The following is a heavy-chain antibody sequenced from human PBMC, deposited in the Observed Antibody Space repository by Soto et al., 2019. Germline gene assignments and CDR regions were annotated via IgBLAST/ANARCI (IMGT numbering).Heavy chain of an antibody. Sequence: EVQLVESGGGLVQPGGSLRLSCAASGFTFSSYSLNWDRQAPGKGLEWVSYISSSSSTIYYADSVKGRFTISRDNAKNSLYLQMNSLRAEDTAVYYCARVTVAWFDPWGQGTLVTVSS. J-gene: IGHJ5*02. CDR1: GFTFSSYS. CDR2: ISSSSSTI. CDR3: ARVTVAWFDP. V-gene: IGHV3-48*01. D-gene: IGHD2-8*02.